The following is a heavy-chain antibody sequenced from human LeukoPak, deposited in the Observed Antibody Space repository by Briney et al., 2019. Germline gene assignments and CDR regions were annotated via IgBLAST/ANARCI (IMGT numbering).Heavy chain of an antibody. CDR1: GGSFSSSTYY. CDR2: INFSGDT. V-gene: IGHV4-39*01. D-gene: IGHD3-9*01. J-gene: IGHJ4*02. Sequence: SETLSLTCTVSGGSFSSSTYYWVWIRQSPGKGLEWIGSINFSGDTYYNPSLKSRVTISVDMSKSQFSLKLSSVTAADTAVYYCARGEGVLRYFDRFDYWGQGTLVTVSS. CDR3: ARGEGVLRYFDRFDY.